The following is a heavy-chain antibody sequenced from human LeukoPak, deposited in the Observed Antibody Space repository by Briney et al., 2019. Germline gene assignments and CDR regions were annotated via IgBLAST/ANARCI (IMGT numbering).Heavy chain of an antibody. V-gene: IGHV3-23*01. CDR1: EFTFSSYA. Sequence: TGGYLRLSCTASEFTFSSYAMSWVRQAPGKGLEWVSAISSSVSATYYADPVKRRFTISRDNSKNTLYLQMNSLRAEDTAVYYCAKGGGSYFFDSWGQGTLVTVSS. J-gene: IGHJ4*02. D-gene: IGHD1-26*01. CDR2: ISSSVSAT. CDR3: AKGGGSYFFDS.